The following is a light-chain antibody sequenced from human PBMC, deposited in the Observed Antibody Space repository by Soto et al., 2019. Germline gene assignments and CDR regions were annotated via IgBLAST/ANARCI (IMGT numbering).Light chain of an antibody. CDR1: QSISNW. V-gene: IGKV1-5*01. J-gene: IGKJ1*01. CDR2: DVS. CDR3: QQSYSTPWT. Sequence: DIQMTQSASTLSASLGDRVTITCRASQSISNWLAWYQQKPGKAPTLLIYDVSRLESGVPSRFSGSGSGTEFNLTINSLQTDDFATYYCQQSYSTPWTFGQGTKVDIK.